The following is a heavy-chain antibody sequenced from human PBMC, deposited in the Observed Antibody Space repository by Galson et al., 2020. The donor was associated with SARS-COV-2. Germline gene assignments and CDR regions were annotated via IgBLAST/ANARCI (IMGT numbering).Heavy chain of an antibody. Sequence: GESLKISCAASGFTFSSYWMHWVRQAPGKGLVWVSRINSDGSSTSYADSVKGRFTISRDNAKNTLYLQMNSLRAEDTAVYYCARDRSSGWYRNYFDYWGQGTLVTVSS. D-gene: IGHD6-19*01. V-gene: IGHV3-74*01. J-gene: IGHJ4*02. CDR1: GFTFSSYW. CDR2: INSDGSST. CDR3: ARDRSSGWYRNYFDY.